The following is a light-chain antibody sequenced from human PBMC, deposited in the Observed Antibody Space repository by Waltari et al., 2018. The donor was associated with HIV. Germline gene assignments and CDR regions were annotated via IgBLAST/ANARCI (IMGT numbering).Light chain of an antibody. CDR3: TSYISSSTPV. J-gene: IGLJ3*02. V-gene: IGLV2-14*01. CDR1: SSDLTYYNS. CDR2: DVS. Sequence: QSALTQPASVSGSPGQSITLSCTGTSSDLTYYNSVSWYQHHPGKAPKVIIYDVSNRLSGVSPRFSGSKSGHTASLTISGLQAEDEADYCCTSYISSSTPVFGGGTKLTVL.